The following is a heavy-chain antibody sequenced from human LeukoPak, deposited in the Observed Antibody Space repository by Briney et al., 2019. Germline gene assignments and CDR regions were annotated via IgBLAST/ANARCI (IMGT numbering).Heavy chain of an antibody. V-gene: IGHV3-72*01. CDR1: GFTFSDHY. CDR2: ARDTANSYST. D-gene: IGHD6-19*01. CDR3: ARGARGVAGDYRYGMDV. Sequence: TGGSLRLSCAASGFTFSDHYMDWVRQAPGKGLEWVGCARDTANSYSTEHAASVKGRFTVSRDESHNSLYLQMNSLKTEDTAVYFCARGARGVAGDYRYGMDVCGQGTTVTVSS. J-gene: IGHJ6*02.